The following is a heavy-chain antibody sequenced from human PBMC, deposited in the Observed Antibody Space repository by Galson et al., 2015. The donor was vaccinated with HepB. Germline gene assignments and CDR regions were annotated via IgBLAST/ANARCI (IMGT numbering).Heavy chain of an antibody. V-gene: IGHV5-51*01. CDR1: GFSFDSNW. Sequence: QSGAEVKKPGESLKISCQASGFSFDSNWIGWVRQRPGGGLEWMGMVYSGHSDVRYSPSLQGQVTISADKSITTAYLQWSSLKASDTAIYYCARHLKSISYFDWRGPIDFWGQGTLVTVSS. J-gene: IGHJ4*02. D-gene: IGHD3-9*01. CDR3: ARHLKSISYFDWRGPIDF. CDR2: VYSGHSDV.